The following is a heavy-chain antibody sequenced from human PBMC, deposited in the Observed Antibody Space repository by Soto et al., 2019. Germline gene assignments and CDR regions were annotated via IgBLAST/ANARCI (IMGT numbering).Heavy chain of an antibody. CDR2: ISESGGST. J-gene: IGHJ5*02. Sequence: DGQLLESGGGLGQPGGSLRLSCVGSGFTFSHYAISWFRQAQGKGLQWVSGISESGGSTHYADSVRGRFAISRDNSKNTVYLQMNSRRAEDTAIYYCAKDLVAAAASWGEGTLVTVSS. V-gene: IGHV3-23*01. CDR3: AKDLVAAAAS. D-gene: IGHD6-13*01. CDR1: GFTFSHYA.